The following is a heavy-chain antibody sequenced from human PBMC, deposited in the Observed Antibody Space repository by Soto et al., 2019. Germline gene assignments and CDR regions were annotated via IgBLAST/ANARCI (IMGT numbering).Heavy chain of an antibody. CDR2: TYYRSKWYN. CDR3: ARESGCSSTSCYRPSDY. V-gene: IGHV6-1*01. J-gene: IGHJ4*02. D-gene: IGHD2-2*01. CDR1: GDSVSSNSAA. Sequence: SQTLSLTCALSGDSVSSNSAAWIWIRQSPSRGLEWLGRTYYRSKWYNDYEVSVKSRITINPDTSKNQFSLQLNSVTPEDTAVYYCARESGCSSTSCYRPSDYWGQGTLVTVSS.